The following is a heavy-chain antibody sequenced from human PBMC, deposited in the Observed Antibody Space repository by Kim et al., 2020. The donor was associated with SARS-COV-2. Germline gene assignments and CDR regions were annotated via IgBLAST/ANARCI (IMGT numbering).Heavy chain of an antibody. D-gene: IGHD3-10*01. CDR1: GGSISSGGYY. V-gene: IGHV4-31*03. Sequence: SETLSLTCTVSGGSISSGGYYWSWIRQHPGKGLEWFGYIYYSGSTYYNPSLKSRVTISVDTSKNQFSLKLSSVTAADTAVYYCARAMVRGPGLFDPWGQGTLVTVSS. J-gene: IGHJ5*02. CDR3: ARAMVRGPGLFDP. CDR2: IYYSGST.